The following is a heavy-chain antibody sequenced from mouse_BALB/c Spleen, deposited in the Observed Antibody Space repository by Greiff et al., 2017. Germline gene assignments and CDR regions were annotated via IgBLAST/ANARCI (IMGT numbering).Heavy chain of an antibody. V-gene: IGHV5-6*01. CDR2: ISSGGSYT. CDR1: GFTFSSYG. CDR3: ARQCSIYYGSYYFDY. D-gene: IGHD2-2*01. Sequence: EVKLVESGGDLVKPGGSLKLSCAASGFTFSSYGMSWVRQTPDKRLEWVATISSGGSYTYYPDSVKGRFTISRDNAKNTLYLQMSSLKSEDTAMYYCARQCSIYYGSYYFDYWGQGTTLTVSS. J-gene: IGHJ2*01.